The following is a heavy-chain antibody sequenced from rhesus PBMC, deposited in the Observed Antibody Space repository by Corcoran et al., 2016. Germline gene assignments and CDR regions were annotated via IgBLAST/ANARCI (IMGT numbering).Heavy chain of an antibody. CDR3: ARGNGGQDY. J-gene: IGHJ4*01. CDR1: GASFISYL. CDR2: SHGNSGNT. V-gene: IGHV4-80*01. Sequence: QVQLQESGPGLVKPSETLSLTCAVSGASFISYLWIWIRQPPGKGLGWMGESHGNSGNTFYNPSLESRVTISKDASKSQFSLKLSSVTAADTAVYYCARGNGGQDYWGQGVLVTVSS. D-gene: IGHD1-32*01.